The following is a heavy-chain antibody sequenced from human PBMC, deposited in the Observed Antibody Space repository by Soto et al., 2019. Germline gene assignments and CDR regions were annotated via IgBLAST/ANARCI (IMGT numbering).Heavy chain of an antibody. CDR2: ISSSSSTI. D-gene: IGHD3-22*01. CDR1: GFTFSSYS. J-gene: IGHJ4*02. Sequence: GGSLRLSCAASGFTFSSYSMNWVRQAPGKGLEWVSYISSSSSTIYYADSVKGRFTISRDNAKNSLYLQMNSLRDEDKTVLYCARSWTYQGYYDSCNYYYFDFWGQGTMVTVSS. CDR3: ARSWTYQGYYDSCNYYYFDF. V-gene: IGHV3-48*02.